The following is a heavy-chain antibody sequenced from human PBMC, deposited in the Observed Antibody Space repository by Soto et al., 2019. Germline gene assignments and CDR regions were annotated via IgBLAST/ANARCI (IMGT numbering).Heavy chain of an antibody. J-gene: IGHJ4*02. V-gene: IGHV1-18*01. D-gene: IGHD4-17*01. Sequence: QVQLVQSGPEVKKPGASVKVSCEVSGYRFPSFGINWVRQAPGQGLEWVGWVNPDNHNTNYAQNLQHRVSLTTDTSTNTAFLELRDLTSDDTAVYYCARVRFGDAVDYWGQGTLVTVSS. CDR3: ARVRFGDAVDY. CDR2: VNPDNHNT. CDR1: GYRFPSFG.